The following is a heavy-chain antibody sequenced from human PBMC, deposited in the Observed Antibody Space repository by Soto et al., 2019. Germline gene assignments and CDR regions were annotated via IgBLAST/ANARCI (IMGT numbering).Heavy chain of an antibody. CDR3: ARELGSRFYYDSSGDAFDI. J-gene: IGHJ3*02. CDR1: GGTFSSYA. CDR2: IIPIFGTA. D-gene: IGHD3-22*01. V-gene: IGHV1-69*13. Sequence: SVKVSCKASGGTFSSYAISWVRQAPGQGLEWMGGIIPIFGTANYAQKFQGRVTITADESTCTAYMELSSLRSEDTAVYYCARELGSRFYYDSSGDAFDIWGQGTMVTVSS.